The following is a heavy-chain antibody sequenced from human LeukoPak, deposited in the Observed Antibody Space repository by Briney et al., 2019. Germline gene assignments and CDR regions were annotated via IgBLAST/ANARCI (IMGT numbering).Heavy chain of an antibody. CDR1: GFTFDDYA. CDR3: AKGYYYDSSGYYYLDY. Sequence: PGGSLRLSCAASGFTFDDYAMHWVRQAPGKGLEWVSLIIGNGGSTYYADSVKGRFTISRDNSKNSLYLQMNSLTTEDTALYYCAKGYYYDSSGYYYLDYWGQGTLVTVSS. D-gene: IGHD3-22*01. V-gene: IGHV3-43*02. J-gene: IGHJ4*02. CDR2: IIGNGGST.